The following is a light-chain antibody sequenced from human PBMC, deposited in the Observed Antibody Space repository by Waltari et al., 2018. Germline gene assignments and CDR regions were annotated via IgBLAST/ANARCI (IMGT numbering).Light chain of an antibody. V-gene: IGLV2-23*02. CDR1: SRAVGSYNL. Sequence: QSALPQPASVSGSPGQSITISCTGTSRAVGSYNLVSWYQQHPGKAPKLMIYEVTKRPSGVSNRFSGSKSGNTASLTISGLQAEDESDYYCCSYAGASTHVVFGGGTKVTVL. J-gene: IGLJ2*01. CDR2: EVT. CDR3: CSYAGASTHVV.